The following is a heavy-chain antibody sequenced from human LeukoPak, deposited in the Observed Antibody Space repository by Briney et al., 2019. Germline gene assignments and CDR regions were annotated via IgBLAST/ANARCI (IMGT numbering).Heavy chain of an antibody. CDR3: ARSIKGDAYSGSHYYFDY. CDR1: GGSISGYY. D-gene: IGHD6-6*01. V-gene: IGHV4-59*01. CDR2: IYYTGNT. J-gene: IGHJ4*02. Sequence: SETLSLTCTVSGGSISGYYWSWIRQPPGKGLEWIGFIYYTGNTNYNPSLKSRVTISVDTSKNQFSLKLSSVTAADTAVYYCARSIKGDAYSGSHYYFDYWGQGTLVTVSS.